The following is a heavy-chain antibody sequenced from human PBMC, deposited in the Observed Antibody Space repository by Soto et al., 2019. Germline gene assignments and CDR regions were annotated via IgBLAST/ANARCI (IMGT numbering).Heavy chain of an antibody. CDR3: ARVRVYCGGDDYSCYYYYGMDV. J-gene: IGHJ6*02. D-gene: IGHD2-21*02. CDR1: GGSISSGGYY. Sequence: QVQLQESGPGLVKPSQTLSLTCTVSGGSISSGGYYWSWIRQHPGKGLEWIGYIYYSGSTYYNPSHKSRGTSSIDTSKNQFSLKLGSVTAADAAVYYCARVRVYCGGDDYSCYYYYGMDVWGQGTTVTVSS. V-gene: IGHV4-31*03. CDR2: IYYSGST.